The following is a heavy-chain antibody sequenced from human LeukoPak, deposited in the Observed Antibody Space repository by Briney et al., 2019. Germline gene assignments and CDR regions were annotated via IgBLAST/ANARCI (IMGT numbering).Heavy chain of an antibody. V-gene: IGHV4-4*02. J-gene: IGHJ4*02. CDR1: GGSISSSNW. D-gene: IGHD1-26*01. CDR3: ARGPRWSGSYLDY. Sequence: SETLSLTCAVSGGSISSSNWWSWVRQPPGKGLEWIGEIYHSGSTNYNPSLKSRVTISVDKSKNQFSLKLSSVTAADTAVYYCARGPRWSGSYLDYWGQGTLVTVSS. CDR2: IYHSGST.